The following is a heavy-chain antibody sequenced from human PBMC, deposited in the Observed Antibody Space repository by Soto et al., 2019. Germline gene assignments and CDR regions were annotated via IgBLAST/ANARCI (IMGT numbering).Heavy chain of an antibody. Sequence: VQLVESGGGVVQPGRSLRLSCAASGFTFSSYGMHWVRQAPGKGLEWVAVISYDGSNKYYADSVKGRFTISRDNSKNTLYLQMNSLRAEDTAVYYCAKDIAALTEYPPQPDYWGQGTLVTVSS. D-gene: IGHD2-2*01. J-gene: IGHJ4*02. V-gene: IGHV3-30*18. CDR1: GFTFSSYG. CDR2: ISYDGSNK. CDR3: AKDIAALTEYPPQPDY.